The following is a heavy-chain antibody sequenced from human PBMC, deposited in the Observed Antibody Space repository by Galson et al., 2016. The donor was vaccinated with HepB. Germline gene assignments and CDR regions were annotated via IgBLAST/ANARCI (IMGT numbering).Heavy chain of an antibody. CDR1: GYNFITYW. V-gene: IGHV5-10-1*01. J-gene: IGHJ4*02. CDR2: IDPSDSYT. Sequence: QSGAGVKKPGESLRISCMGSGYNFITYWISWVRQVPGKGLEWMGSIDPSDSYTNYSPSFQGHVTISTDRSISTAYLQWSSLKASDTAIYYCAIRLYSSGSFDYWGQGTLVTVSS. D-gene: IGHD6-19*01. CDR3: AIRLYSSGSFDY.